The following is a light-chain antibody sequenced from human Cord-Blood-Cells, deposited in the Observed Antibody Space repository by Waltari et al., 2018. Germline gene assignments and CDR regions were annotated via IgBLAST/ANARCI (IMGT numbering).Light chain of an antibody. V-gene: IGKV3-11*01. CDR3: QQRSNWPIFT. J-gene: IGKJ3*01. Sequence: EIVLTQSPATLSLSPGERATLSCRASQSVSSYLAWYQQKPCQAPRLLIYDASDRATGIPARFSGSGSGTDFTLTISSLEPEDFAVYYCQQRSNWPIFTFGPGTKVDIK. CDR1: QSVSSY. CDR2: DAS.